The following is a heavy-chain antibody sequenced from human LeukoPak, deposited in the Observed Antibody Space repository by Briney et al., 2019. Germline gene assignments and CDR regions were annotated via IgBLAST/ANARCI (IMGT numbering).Heavy chain of an antibody. CDR2: INHSGST. CDR1: GGSISSGSYY. J-gene: IGHJ4*02. V-gene: IGHV4-39*07. D-gene: IGHD3-22*01. CDR3: ARGHYDSSGTTFDY. Sequence: SETLSLTCTVSGGSISSGSYYWSWIRQPPGKGLEWIGEINHSGSTNYNPSLKSRVTISVDTSKNQFSLKLSSVTAADTAVYYCARGHYDSSGTTFDYWGQGTLVTVSS.